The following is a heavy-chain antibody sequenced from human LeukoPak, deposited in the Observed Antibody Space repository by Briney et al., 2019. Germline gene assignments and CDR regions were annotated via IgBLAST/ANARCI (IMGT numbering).Heavy chain of an antibody. V-gene: IGHV3-48*01. D-gene: IGHD2-15*01. Sequence: GGSLRLSCAASGFTFSSYSMNWVRQAPGKGLEWVSYISSSSSTIYYADSVKGRFTISRDNAKNSLYLQVSGLRAEDTADYYCARTVVATTLNTLDMWGHGTMVTVSS. J-gene: IGHJ3*02. CDR2: ISSSSSTI. CDR3: ARTVVATTLNTLDM. CDR1: GFTFSSYS.